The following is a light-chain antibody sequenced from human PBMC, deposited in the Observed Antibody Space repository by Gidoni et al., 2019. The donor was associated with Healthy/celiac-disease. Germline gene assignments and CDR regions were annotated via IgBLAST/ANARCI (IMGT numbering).Light chain of an antibody. CDR1: QSVSSSY. V-gene: IGKV3-20*01. J-gene: IGKJ1*01. CDR3: QQYGSSPRT. Sequence: EIVLAQSRGTLSLSQGETATLTCRAIQSVSSSYLAGYQQKPGQAPRLLIYGASSRATGIPDRFSGSGSGTDFTLPISRLELEDFAVYYCQQYGSSPRTFGPGTKVEIK. CDR2: GAS.